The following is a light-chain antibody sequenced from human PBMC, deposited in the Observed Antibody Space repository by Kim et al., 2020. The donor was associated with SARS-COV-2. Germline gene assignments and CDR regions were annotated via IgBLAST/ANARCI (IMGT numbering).Light chain of an antibody. V-gene: IGKV1-39*01. CDR3: QQSWSTPHT. J-gene: IGKJ2*01. CDR1: QNIGGY. CDR2: SAS. Sequence: ASVGERVIITCRASQNIGGYLNWYQQKPAKAPKLLIYSASTFPSGVPARFRGSGSGTEFTLTISSLQPEDFATYYCQQSWSTPHTFGQGTKLEI.